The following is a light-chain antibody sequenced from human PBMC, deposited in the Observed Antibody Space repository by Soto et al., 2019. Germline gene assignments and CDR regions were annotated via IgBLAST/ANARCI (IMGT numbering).Light chain of an antibody. Sequence: EIVLTQSPGTLSLSPGERATLSCRASQSVSSSYLAWYQQKPGQAPRFLIYGASTRATGIPARFSGSGSGTEFTLTISSLQPDDFATYYCQHYNSYSEAFGQGTKVDIK. V-gene: IGKV3-20*01. J-gene: IGKJ1*01. CDR3: QHYNSYSEA. CDR1: QSVSSSY. CDR2: GAS.